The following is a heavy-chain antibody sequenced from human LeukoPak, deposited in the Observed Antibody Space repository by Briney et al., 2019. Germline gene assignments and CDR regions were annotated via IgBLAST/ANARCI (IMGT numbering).Heavy chain of an antibody. J-gene: IGHJ4*02. CDR2: INPSGGST. V-gene: IGHV1-46*01. CDR1: GYTFTSYY. Sequence: ASVKVSCKASGYTFTSYYMHWVRQAPGQGLEWMGIINPSGGSTSYAQKFQGRVTMTRDTSFSTAYMELSRLRSDDTAVYYCGRGVAAAGTVGYWGQGTLVTVSS. D-gene: IGHD6-13*01. CDR3: GRGVAAAGTVGY.